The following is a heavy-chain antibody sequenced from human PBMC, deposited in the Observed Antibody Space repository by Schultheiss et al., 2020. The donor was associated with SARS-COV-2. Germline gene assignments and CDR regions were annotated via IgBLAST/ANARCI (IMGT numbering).Heavy chain of an antibody. CDR3: ARDPIWMGQWLVFDY. D-gene: IGHD6-19*01. V-gene: IGHV3-48*04. J-gene: IGHJ4*02. Sequence: GGSLRLSCAASGFTFSSYLMHWVRQAPGKGLEWVSYISSSGSTIYYADSVKGRFTISRDNAKNSLYLQMNSLRAEDTAVYYCARDPIWMGQWLVFDYWGQGTLVTVSS. CDR2: ISSSGSTI. CDR1: GFTFSSYL.